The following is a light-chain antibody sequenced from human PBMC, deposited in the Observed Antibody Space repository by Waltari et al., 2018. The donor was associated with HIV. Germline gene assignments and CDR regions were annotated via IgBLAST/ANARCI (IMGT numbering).Light chain of an antibody. CDR3: SSYTTTSTLVV. Sequence: QSALTQPASVSGSPGQSIPISCPATSSDVGCYNSVSWYQQHPGKAPKLMIYEVSNRPSGVSNRFSGSKSGNTASLTISGLQAEDEADYYCSSYTTTSTLVVFGTGTKVTVL. J-gene: IGLJ1*01. CDR2: EVS. V-gene: IGLV2-14*01. CDR1: SSDVGCYNS.